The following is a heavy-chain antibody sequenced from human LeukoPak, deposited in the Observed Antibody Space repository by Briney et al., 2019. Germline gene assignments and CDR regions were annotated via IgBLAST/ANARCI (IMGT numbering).Heavy chain of an antibody. CDR2: IYYSGST. V-gene: IGHV4-30-4*01. CDR3: ARGDYPSWFDP. CDR1: GGSISSGDYY. Sequence: SQTLSLTCTVSGGSISSGDYYWSWIRQPPGQGLEWIGYIYYSGSTYYNPSLESRVTISVDTSKNQFSLKLSSVTAADTAVYYCARGDYPSWFDPWGQGTLVTVSS. D-gene: IGHD4-17*01. J-gene: IGHJ5*02.